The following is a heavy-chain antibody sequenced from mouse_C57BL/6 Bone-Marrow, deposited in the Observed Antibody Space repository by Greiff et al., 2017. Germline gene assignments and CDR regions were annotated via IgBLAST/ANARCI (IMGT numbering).Heavy chain of an antibody. CDR1: GYTFTGYW. J-gene: IGHJ3*01. D-gene: IGHD2-5*01. CDR2: ILPGSGST. Sequence: VQLQQSGAELMKPGASVKLSCKASGYTFTGYWIEWVKQRPGHGLEWIGEILPGSGSTNYNEKFKGKATLTADKSSNTAYMQLSSLTTEDSASYYCGRGSNYVWFAYWGQGTLVTVSA. CDR3: GRGSNYVWFAY. V-gene: IGHV1-9*01.